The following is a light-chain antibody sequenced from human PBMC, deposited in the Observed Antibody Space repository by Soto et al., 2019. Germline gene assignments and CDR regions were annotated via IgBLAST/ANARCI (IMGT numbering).Light chain of an antibody. CDR3: SSYTTSSILYV. CDR2: EVT. J-gene: IGLJ1*01. CDR1: SSDVGRYNY. V-gene: IGLV2-14*03. Sequence: QSVLTQPASVSGSPGQSITISCTGTSSDVGRYNYVSWYQQHQGKAPKLIIYEVTHRTSGLSKRFSDSKSGNTAYLTNSGLQAEDEADYYCSSYTTSSILYVFRTGTKVTDL.